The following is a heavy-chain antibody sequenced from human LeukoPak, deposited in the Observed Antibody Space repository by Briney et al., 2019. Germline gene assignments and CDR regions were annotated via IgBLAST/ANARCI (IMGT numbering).Heavy chain of an antibody. Sequence: GASVKVSCKASGYTFSGSYIHWVRQAPGKGLEWMGGFDPEDGETIYAQKFQGRATMTEDTSTDTAYMELSSLRSEDTAVYYCATISPDYYDIPWGQGTLVTVSS. CDR1: GYTFSGSY. CDR2: FDPEDGET. J-gene: IGHJ5*02. D-gene: IGHD3-22*01. V-gene: IGHV1-24*01. CDR3: ATISPDYYDIP.